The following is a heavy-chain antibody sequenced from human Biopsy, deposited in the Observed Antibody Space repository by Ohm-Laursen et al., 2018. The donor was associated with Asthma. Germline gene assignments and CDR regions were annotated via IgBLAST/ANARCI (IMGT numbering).Heavy chain of an antibody. J-gene: IGHJ5*02. D-gene: IGHD4-11*01. V-gene: IGHV1-69*13. Sequence: SVKVSCKASGYTFTSYYMHWVRQAPGQGLEWMGGIIPMFGTTKYAQKFQARVSITADEATSTVYMELSSLRSEDTAVYYCARVLTTEEGDTWFDPWGQGTLVTVSS. CDR2: IIPMFGTT. CDR1: GYTFTSYY. CDR3: ARVLTTEEGDTWFDP.